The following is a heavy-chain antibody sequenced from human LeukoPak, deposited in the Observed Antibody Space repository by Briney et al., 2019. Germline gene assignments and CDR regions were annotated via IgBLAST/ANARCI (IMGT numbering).Heavy chain of an antibody. D-gene: IGHD5-12*01. CDR1: GGSFSGYY. V-gene: IGHV4-34*01. Sequence: SETLSLTCAVYGGSFSGYYWSWIRQPPGKGLEWIGKINHSGSTNYNPSLKSRVTISVDTSKNHFSLKLSSVTAADTAVYYCASGRRGYIVATARYYFDYWGQGTLVTVSS. CDR3: ASGRRGYIVATARYYFDY. CDR2: INHSGST. J-gene: IGHJ4*02.